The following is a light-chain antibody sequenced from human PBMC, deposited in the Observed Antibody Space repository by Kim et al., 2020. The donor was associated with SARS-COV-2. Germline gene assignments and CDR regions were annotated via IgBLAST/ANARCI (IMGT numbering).Light chain of an antibody. Sequence: GDRVTITCRASQDIGNSLTWFQQKPGEAPKSLIYGASSLLRGVPSKFTGSGSGTEFTLTISSLQPADFATYYCQQYNSYPFTFGPGTKVDIK. V-gene: IGKV1-16*02. CDR1: QDIGNS. CDR2: GAS. CDR3: QQYNSYPFT. J-gene: IGKJ3*01.